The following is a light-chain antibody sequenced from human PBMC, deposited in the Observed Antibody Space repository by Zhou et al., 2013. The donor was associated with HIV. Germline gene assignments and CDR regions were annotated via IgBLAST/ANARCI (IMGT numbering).Light chain of an antibody. CDR2: DAS. J-gene: IGKJ4*01. V-gene: IGKV3-15*01. CDR1: QSVSSK. CDR3: QQYYSYPLA. Sequence: EIVLTQSPGTLSLSPGERATLSCWARQSVSSKLAWYQQKPGQGPRLLIYDASTRATDIPARFSGSGSGTEFTLTISSLQPDDFATYYCQQYYSYPLAFGGGTKVEVK.